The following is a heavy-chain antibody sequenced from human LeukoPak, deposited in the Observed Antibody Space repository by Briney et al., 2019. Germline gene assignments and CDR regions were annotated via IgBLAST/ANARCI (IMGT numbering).Heavy chain of an antibody. CDR3: AKDHPLYVWWVAATLGAFDI. V-gene: IGHV3-30*18. CDR2: ISYDGSNK. Sequence: GGSLRLSCAASGFTFSSYGMHWVRQAPGKGLEWVAVISYDGSNKYYADSVKGRFTISRDNSKNTLYLQMNSLRAEDTAVYYCAKDHPLYVWWVAATLGAFDIWGQGTMVTVSS. D-gene: IGHD2-15*01. CDR1: GFTFSSYG. J-gene: IGHJ3*02.